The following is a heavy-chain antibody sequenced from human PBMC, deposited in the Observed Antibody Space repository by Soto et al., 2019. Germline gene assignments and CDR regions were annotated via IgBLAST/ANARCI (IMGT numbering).Heavy chain of an antibody. CDR2: IIPIFGTA. CDR1: GGTFSSYA. Sequence: ASVKVSCKASGGTFSSYAISWVRQAPGQGLEWMGGIIPIFGTANYAQKFQGRVTITADESTSTAYMELSSLRSEDTAVYYCARDGYSGSPSYAFDIWGRGTMVTVSS. V-gene: IGHV1-69*13. CDR3: ARDGYSGSPSYAFDI. D-gene: IGHD1-26*01. J-gene: IGHJ3*02.